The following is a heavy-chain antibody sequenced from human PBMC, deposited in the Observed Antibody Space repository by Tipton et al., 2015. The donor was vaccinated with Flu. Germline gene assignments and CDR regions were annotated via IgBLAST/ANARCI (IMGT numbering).Heavy chain of an antibody. CDR2: ISYDGSNK. CDR1: GFTFSSYG. Sequence: SLRLSCAASGFTFSSYGMHWVRQAPGKGLEWVAVISYDGSNKYYADSVKGRFTISRDNSKNTLYLQMNSLRAEDTAVYYCAKDYVDTAMTPNYYYYYGMDVWDQGTTVTVSS. D-gene: IGHD5-18*01. J-gene: IGHJ6*02. CDR3: AKDYVDTAMTPNYYYYYGMDV. V-gene: IGHV3-30*18.